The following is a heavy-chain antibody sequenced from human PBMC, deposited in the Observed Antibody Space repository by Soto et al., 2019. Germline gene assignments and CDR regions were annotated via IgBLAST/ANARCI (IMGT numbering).Heavy chain of an antibody. CDR1: GFTFSSYA. D-gene: IGHD6-6*01. Sequence: EVQLLESGGGLVQPGGSLRLSCAASGFTFSSYALNWVRQAPGKGLEWVSTISGSGGDTYYADSVKGRFTISRDNSKYTLSLQMDSLRAEDTAVYYCAKGGRSSSGFDFDYWGQGTLVTVSS. V-gene: IGHV3-23*01. CDR2: ISGSGGDT. J-gene: IGHJ4*02. CDR3: AKGGRSSSGFDFDY.